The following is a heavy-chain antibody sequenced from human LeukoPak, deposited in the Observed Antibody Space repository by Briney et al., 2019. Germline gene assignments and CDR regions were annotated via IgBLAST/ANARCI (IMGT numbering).Heavy chain of an antibody. CDR1: GGSFSGYY. D-gene: IGHD1-26*01. Sequence: SETLSLTCAVYGGSFSGYYWSWIRQPPGKGLEWIGEINHSGSTNYSPSLKSRVTISVDTSKNQFSLKLSSVTAADTAVYYCARGTVGATHLDYWGQGTLVTVSS. CDR2: INHSGST. J-gene: IGHJ4*02. CDR3: ARGTVGATHLDY. V-gene: IGHV4-34*01.